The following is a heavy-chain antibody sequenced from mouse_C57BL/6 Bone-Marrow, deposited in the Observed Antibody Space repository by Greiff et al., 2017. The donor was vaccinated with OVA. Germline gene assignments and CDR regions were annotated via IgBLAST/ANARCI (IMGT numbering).Heavy chain of an antibody. CDR2: IRSKSSNYAT. CDR3: VRGGGDGSHRFFDV. V-gene: IGHV10-3*01. J-gene: IGHJ1*03. Sequence: EVKLMESGGGLVQPKGSLKLSCAASGFTFNTYAMHWVRQAPGKGLEWVARIRSKSSNYATYYADSVKDRFTISRDDSQSMLFLQMNNLKTEDTAMVYWVRGGGDGSHRFFDVWGTGTTVTVSS. D-gene: IGHD2-3*01. CDR1: GFTFNTYA.